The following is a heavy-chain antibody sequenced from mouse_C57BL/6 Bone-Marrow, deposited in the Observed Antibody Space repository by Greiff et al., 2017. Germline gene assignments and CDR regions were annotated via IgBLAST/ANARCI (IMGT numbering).Heavy chain of an antibody. J-gene: IGHJ1*03. D-gene: IGHD1-1*01. Sequence: EVMLVESGGGLVKPGGSLKLSCAASGFTFSSYAMSWVRQTPEKRLEWVATISAGGSYTDYPDNLKGRFTISRDNAKNNLYLQMSHLKSEDTAMYYCSRGIYYWYVDVWGRGTTVTVSS. V-gene: IGHV5-4*03. CDR1: GFTFSSYA. CDR2: ISAGGSYT. CDR3: SRGIYYWYVDV.